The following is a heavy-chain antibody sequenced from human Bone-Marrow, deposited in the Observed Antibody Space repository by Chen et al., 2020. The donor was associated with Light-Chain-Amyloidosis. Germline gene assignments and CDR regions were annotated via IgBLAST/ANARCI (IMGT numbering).Heavy chain of an antibody. V-gene: IGHV1-2*06. CDR3: ARDRGYDILTGYAFDS. D-gene: IGHD3-9*01. J-gene: IGHJ3*02. CDR1: GYTFTGYY. CDR2: INPNSGGT. Sequence: QVQLVQSGAEVKKPGASVKVSCKASGYTFTGYYMHWVRQAPGQGLEWMGRINPNSGGTNYAQKFQGRVTMTRDTSISTAYMELSRLRSDDTAVYYCARDRGYDILTGYAFDSWGQGTMVTVSS.